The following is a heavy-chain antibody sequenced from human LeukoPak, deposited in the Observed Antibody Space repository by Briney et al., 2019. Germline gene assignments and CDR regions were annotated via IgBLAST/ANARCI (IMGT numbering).Heavy chain of an antibody. Sequence: GASVKVSCKASGGTFSSYAISWVRQAPGQGLEWMGRIIPILGIANYAQKFQGRVTITADKSTSTAYMELSSLRSEDTAVYYCAMPENGSGSYGGDYFDYWGQGTLVTVSS. V-gene: IGHV1-69*04. J-gene: IGHJ4*02. CDR3: AMPENGSGSYGGDYFDY. CDR1: GGTFSSYA. CDR2: IIPILGIA. D-gene: IGHD3-10*01.